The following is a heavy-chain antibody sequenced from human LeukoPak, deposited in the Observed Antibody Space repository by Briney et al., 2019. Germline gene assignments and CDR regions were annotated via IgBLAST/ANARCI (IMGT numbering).Heavy chain of an antibody. CDR1: GYTFTRYD. Sequence: GASVKVSCKASGYTFTRYDINWVRQATGQGLEWMGWMNPNSGNTGYAQNCQGRVTMTRNTSISTAYMELSSLRSEDTAVYYCARGGGTLRFLEWLSFDYYYYMDVWGKGTTVTVSS. J-gene: IGHJ6*03. V-gene: IGHV1-8*01. D-gene: IGHD3-3*01. CDR2: MNPNSGNT. CDR3: ARGGGTLRFLEWLSFDYYYYMDV.